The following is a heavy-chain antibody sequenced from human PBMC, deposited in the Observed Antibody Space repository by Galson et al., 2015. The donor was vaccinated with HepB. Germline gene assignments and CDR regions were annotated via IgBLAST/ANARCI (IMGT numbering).Heavy chain of an antibody. CDR1: GGTFSSYA. J-gene: IGHJ3*02. Sequence: SVKVSCKASGGTFSSYAISWVRQAPGQGLEWMGGIIPIFGTANYAQKFQGRVTITADESTSTAYMELSSLRSEDTAVYYCARDCTGLSSGYYSDAFDIWGQGTMVTVSS. CDR2: IIPIFGTA. V-gene: IGHV1-69*13. D-gene: IGHD3-22*01. CDR3: ARDCTGLSSGYYSDAFDI.